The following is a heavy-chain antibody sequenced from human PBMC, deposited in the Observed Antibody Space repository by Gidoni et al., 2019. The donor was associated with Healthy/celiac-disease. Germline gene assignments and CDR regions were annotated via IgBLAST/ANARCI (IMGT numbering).Heavy chain of an antibody. Sequence: QVQLVESVGGVVQPGRSLRLSCAASGFTFRRYAMHWVRQAPGKGLEWVAVISYDGSNKYYADSVKGRFTISRDNSKNTLYLQMNSLRAEDTAVYYCARVANDYGDYYFDYWGQGTLVTVSS. CDR3: ARVANDYGDYYFDY. CDR1: GFTFRRYA. CDR2: ISYDGSNK. D-gene: IGHD4-17*01. V-gene: IGHV3-30-3*01. J-gene: IGHJ4*02.